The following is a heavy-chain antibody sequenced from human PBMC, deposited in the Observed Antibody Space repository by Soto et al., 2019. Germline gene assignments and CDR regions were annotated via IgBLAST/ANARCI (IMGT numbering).Heavy chain of an antibody. V-gene: IGHV3-9*01. CDR2: ISWNSGSI. J-gene: IGHJ4*02. Sequence: QPGGSLRLSCAASGFTFDDYAMHWVRQAPGKGLEWVSGISWNSGSIGYADSVKGRFTISRDNAKNSLYLQMNSLRAEDTALYYCAKGYKRSVDYWGQGTLVTVSS. CDR3: AKGYKRSVDY. D-gene: IGHD3-10*01. CDR1: GFTFDDYA.